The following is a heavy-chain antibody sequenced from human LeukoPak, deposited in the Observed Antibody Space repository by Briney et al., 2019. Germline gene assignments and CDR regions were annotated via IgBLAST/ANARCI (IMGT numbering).Heavy chain of an antibody. Sequence: PGGSLRLSCAASGFTFSSYAMSWVRQAPGKWLEWVSAISGSGGSTYYADSVKGRFTISRDNSKNTLYLQMNSLRAEDTAVYYCGKNRYSGSLSPFDIWGQGTMVTVSS. CDR2: ISGSGGST. V-gene: IGHV3-23*01. CDR3: GKNRYSGSLSPFDI. J-gene: IGHJ3*02. D-gene: IGHD1-26*01. CDR1: GFTFSSYA.